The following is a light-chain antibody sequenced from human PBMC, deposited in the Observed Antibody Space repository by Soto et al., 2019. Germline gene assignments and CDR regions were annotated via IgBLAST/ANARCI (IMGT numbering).Light chain of an antibody. Sequence: DIQTTRSPSSLSASVGDRVTITCRASQSISRYLNWYKQKPGKAPKIMSYAASTLQRGVPSRFSGSGSGTDFTLTISSLQPEDFESYYCQQLNNYPSTFGGGTKVDIK. CDR1: QSISRY. J-gene: IGKJ4*01. V-gene: IGKV1-9*01. CDR2: AAS. CDR3: QQLNNYPST.